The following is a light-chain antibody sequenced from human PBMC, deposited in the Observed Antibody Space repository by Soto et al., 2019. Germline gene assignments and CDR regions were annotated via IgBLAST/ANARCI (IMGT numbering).Light chain of an antibody. CDR3: QQYGSSPPQIT. J-gene: IGKJ5*01. Sequence: EIVLTQSPGTLSLSPGESAPLSCRASQSVSSSYLAWYQQRPGKAPRLLIYGASSRATGIPDRFSGSGSVTDFTLTISRLEPEEFAGYYGQQYGSSPPQITFGQGTRLEIK. CDR2: GAS. V-gene: IGKV3-20*01. CDR1: QSVSSSY.